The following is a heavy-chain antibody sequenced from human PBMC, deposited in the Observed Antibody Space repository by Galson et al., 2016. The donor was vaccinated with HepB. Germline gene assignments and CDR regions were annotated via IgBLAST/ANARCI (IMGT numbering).Heavy chain of an antibody. CDR3: ARMRGIKMGQYYYYSMDV. CDR2: VDWDDDE. D-gene: IGHD5-24*01. CDR1: GFSLPTKGMC. V-gene: IGHV2-70*11. Sequence: PALVKPTQALTLTCSFSGFSLPTKGMCVSWIRQSPGKALQWLARVDWDDDEYFTTSLKTRLSISKDTSRNQVVLRMTDVDPLDTDTYYCARMRGIKMGQYYYYSMDVWGQGTAVTVS. J-gene: IGHJ6*02.